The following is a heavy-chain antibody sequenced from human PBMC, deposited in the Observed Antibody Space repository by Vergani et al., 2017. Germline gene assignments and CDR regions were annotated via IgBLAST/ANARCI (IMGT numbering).Heavy chain of an antibody. V-gene: IGHV4-34*01. D-gene: IGHD3-10*01. CDR2: INHSGST. CDR1: GGSFSGYY. Sequence: QVQLQQWGAGLLKPSETLSLTCAVYGGSFSGYYWSWIRQPPGEGLEWIGEINHSGSTNYNPSLKSRVTISVDTSKNQFSLKLSSVTAADTAVYYCAIRGFTMVRGYYFDYWGQGTLVTVSS. J-gene: IGHJ4*02. CDR3: AIRGFTMVRGYYFDY.